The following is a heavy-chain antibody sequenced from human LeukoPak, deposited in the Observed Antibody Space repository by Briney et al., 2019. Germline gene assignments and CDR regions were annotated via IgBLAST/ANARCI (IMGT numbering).Heavy chain of an antibody. CDR2: IYYTGNT. Sequence: SETLSLTCSVSGGSISSSGYYWAWIRQPPGKGLEWIGSIYYTGNTYYNPSLTSRVTISVDTSKNQFSLKLTSVTAADTAVYYCARPTERYYYDSSGYFDAFDIWGQGTMVTVSS. CDR3: ARPTERYYYDSSGYFDAFDI. J-gene: IGHJ3*02. D-gene: IGHD3-22*01. V-gene: IGHV4-39*07. CDR1: GGSISSSGYY.